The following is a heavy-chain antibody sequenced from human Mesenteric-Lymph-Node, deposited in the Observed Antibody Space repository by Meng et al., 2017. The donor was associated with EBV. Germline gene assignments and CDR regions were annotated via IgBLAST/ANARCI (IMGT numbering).Heavy chain of an antibody. V-gene: IGHV2-5*02. CDR1: GFSLTDGVG. Sequence: QITLKESGPTLVKPTQTLTLTCTFSGFSLTDGVGVGWIRQAPGKALEWLALIYWDDGQHYSPSLKSRLTITKDTSRKQVVLRMTNMDPVDTATYYCAYSERLRFFGPWGQGTLVTVSS. CDR2: IYWDDGQ. J-gene: IGHJ5*02. D-gene: IGHD6-25*01. CDR3: AYSERLRFFGP.